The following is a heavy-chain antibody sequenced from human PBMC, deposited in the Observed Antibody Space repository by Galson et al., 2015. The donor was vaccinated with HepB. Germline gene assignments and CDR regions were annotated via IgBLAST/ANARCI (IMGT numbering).Heavy chain of an antibody. V-gene: IGHV3-33*08. CDR1: TFVFSSYG. CDR2: IWYDGSNK. J-gene: IGHJ6*02. CDR3: ARGRDMYYDILTGYYRSYGMDV. Sequence: SLRLSCAASTFVFSSYGMHWVRQAPGKGLEWVAVIWYDGSNKYYADSVKGRFTISRDNSKNTLWLQMNSLRAEDTAVYYCARGRDMYYDILTGYYRSYGMDVWGQGTTVSVSS. D-gene: IGHD3-9*01.